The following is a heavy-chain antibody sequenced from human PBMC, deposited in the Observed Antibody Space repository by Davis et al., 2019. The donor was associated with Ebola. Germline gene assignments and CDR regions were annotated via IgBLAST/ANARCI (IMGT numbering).Heavy chain of an antibody. CDR3: ARISRIWFRELLGSRDYGMDV. CDR2: IYPGDSDT. CDR1: GYSFTSYW. J-gene: IGHJ6*02. D-gene: IGHD3-10*01. V-gene: IGHV5-51*01. Sequence: PGGSLRLSCKGSGYSFTSYWIGWVRQMPGKGLEWMGIIYPGDSDTRYSPSFQGQVTISADKSISTAYLQWSSLKASDTAMYYCARISRIWFRELLGSRDYGMDVWGQGTTVTVSS.